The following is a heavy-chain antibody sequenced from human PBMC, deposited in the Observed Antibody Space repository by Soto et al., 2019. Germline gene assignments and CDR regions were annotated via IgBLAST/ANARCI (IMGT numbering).Heavy chain of an antibody. CDR2: ISYDGSNK. J-gene: IGHJ4*02. CDR1: GFTFSSYA. D-gene: IGHD3-16*02. CDR3: AREKAVILDY. V-gene: IGHV3-30-3*01. Sequence: QVQLVESGGGVVQPGRSLRLSCAASGFTFSSYAMHWVCQAPGKGLEWVAVISYDGSNKYYADSVKGRFTISRDNSKNTLYLQMNSLRAEDTAVYYCAREKAVILDYWGQGTLVTVSS.